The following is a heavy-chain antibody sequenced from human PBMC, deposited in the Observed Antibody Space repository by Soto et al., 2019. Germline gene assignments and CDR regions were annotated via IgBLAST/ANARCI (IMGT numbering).Heavy chain of an antibody. J-gene: IGHJ4*02. V-gene: IGHV3-23*01. D-gene: IGHD6-19*01. CDR2: ISGSGGST. CDR3: AKDLYPPGSSGWYIDHYFDY. Sequence: GGSLRLSCAASGFTFSSYAMSWVRQAPGKGLEWVSAISGSGGSTYYADSVKGRFTISRDNSKNTPYLQMNSLRAEDTAVYYCAKDLYPPGSSGWYIDHYFDYWGQGTLVTVSS. CDR1: GFTFSSYA.